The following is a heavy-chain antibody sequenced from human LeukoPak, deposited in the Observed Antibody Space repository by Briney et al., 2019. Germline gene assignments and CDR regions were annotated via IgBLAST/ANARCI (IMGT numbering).Heavy chain of an antibody. Sequence: GASVKVSCKTSGYTFTDYYIHWVRQAPGQGLEWMGWINPNSGDTIYAQKFQGRVTMTGDTPISTAYMEVSRLRSDDTAVYYCARFNTRAPRANAWFPAYGMDVWGQGTTVTVSS. D-gene: IGHD3-10*01. CDR2: INPNSGDT. V-gene: IGHV1-2*02. J-gene: IGHJ6*02. CDR1: GYTFTDYY. CDR3: ARFNTRAPRANAWFPAYGMDV.